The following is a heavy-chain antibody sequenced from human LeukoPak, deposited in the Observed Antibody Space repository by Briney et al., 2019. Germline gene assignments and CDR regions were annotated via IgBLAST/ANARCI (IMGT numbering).Heavy chain of an antibody. CDR1: GFTVSSND. CDR3: ARGLRNTDTFDI. V-gene: IGHV3-53*01. J-gene: IGHJ3*02. CDR2: IYSGSKT. Sequence: PGGSLRLSCAASGFTVSSNDMSWVRQAPGKGLEWVSIIYSGSKTYYADSVKGRFTITRDNSQNTVYLQMNSLRAEDTAVYYCARGLRNTDTFDIWGQGTMVTVSS.